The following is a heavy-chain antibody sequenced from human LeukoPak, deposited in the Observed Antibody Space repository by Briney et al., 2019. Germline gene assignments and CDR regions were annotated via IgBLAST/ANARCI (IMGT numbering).Heavy chain of an antibody. V-gene: IGHV3-23*01. CDR3: AKRGVVIRAVIIVGFHKEAYYFDY. J-gene: IGHJ4*02. Sequence: GGSLRLSCAVSGITLSNYGMSWFRQAPGKGLEWVAGISDSGGSTNYADSVKGRFTISRDNPKNTLYLQMNSLRAEDTAVYFCAKRGVVIRAVIIVGFHKEAYYFDYWGPGALVTVSS. CDR1: GITLSNYG. D-gene: IGHD3-10*01. CDR2: ISDSGGST.